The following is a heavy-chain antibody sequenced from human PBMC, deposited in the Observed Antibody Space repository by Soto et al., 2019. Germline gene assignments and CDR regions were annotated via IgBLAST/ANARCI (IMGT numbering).Heavy chain of an antibody. Sequence: ESLKISCQGSGYSFTSYWTGWGRQRPGKGLEWMGRSKPRDSYNTYSPSVQGHVTISTNKSVNTAYLQWSRLKASDSAMYYCARLGYCNGTSSYTLESWGQGTLVTVSS. D-gene: IGHD2-2*02. CDR3: ARLGYCNGTSSYTLES. V-gene: IGHV5-10-1*01. CDR2: SKPRDSYN. J-gene: IGHJ5*02. CDR1: GYSFTSYW.